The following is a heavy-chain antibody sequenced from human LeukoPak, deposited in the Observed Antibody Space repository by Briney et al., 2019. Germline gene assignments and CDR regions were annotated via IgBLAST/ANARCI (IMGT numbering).Heavy chain of an antibody. CDR2: IVVGSGNT. CDR3: AAGWLLPLDAFDI. J-gene: IGHJ3*02. CDR1: GFTFTSSA. D-gene: IGHD3-22*01. Sequence: SVKVSRKASGFTFTSSAVQWVRQARGQRLEWIGWIVVGSGNTNYAQKFQERVTITRDMSTSTAYMELSSLRSEDTAVYYCAAGWLLPLDAFDIWGQGTMVTVSS. V-gene: IGHV1-58*01.